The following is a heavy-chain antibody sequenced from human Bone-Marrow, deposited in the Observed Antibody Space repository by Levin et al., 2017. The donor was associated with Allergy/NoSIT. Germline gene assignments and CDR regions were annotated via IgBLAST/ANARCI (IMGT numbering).Heavy chain of an antibody. CDR3: AIATLRYFDWPITDY. CDR2: FNPEDGET. J-gene: IGHJ4*02. CDR1: GFTLTALS. D-gene: IGHD3-9*01. V-gene: IGHV1-24*01. Sequence: GESLKISCKVSGFTLTALSIYWVRQAPGKGLEWMGSFNPEDGETIYAQQFQGRLTMTEDTSTDTAYMELSSLISDDTAVYYCAIATLRYFDWPITDYWGQGTLVTVSS.